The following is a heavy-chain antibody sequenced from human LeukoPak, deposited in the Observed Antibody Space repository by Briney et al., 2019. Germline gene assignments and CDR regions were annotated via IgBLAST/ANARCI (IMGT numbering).Heavy chain of an antibody. D-gene: IGHD3-16*02. CDR2: INPNSGGT. Sequence: ASVKVSCKASGYTFNGYYIHWVRQAPGQGLEWMGWINPNSGGTNYAQKFQGRVTMTRDTSTSTVYMELSSLRSEDTAVYYCARAPYDYVWGSYRYTKVPFDYWGQGTLVTVSS. CDR1: GYTFNGYY. CDR3: ARAPYDYVWGSYRYTKVPFDY. J-gene: IGHJ4*02. V-gene: IGHV1-2*02.